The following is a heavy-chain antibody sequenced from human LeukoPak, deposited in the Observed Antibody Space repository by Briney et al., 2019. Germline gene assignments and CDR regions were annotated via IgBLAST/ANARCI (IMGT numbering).Heavy chain of an antibody. CDR2: IYTSGST. D-gene: IGHD3-3*01. Sequence: PSQTLSLTCTVSGGSISSGSYYWSWIRQPAGKGLEWIGRIYTSGSTNYNPSHKSRVTISVDTSKNQFSLKLSSVTAADTAVYYFAGGGMEWLSLYYFDYWGQGTLVTVSS. V-gene: IGHV4-61*02. J-gene: IGHJ4*02. CDR1: GGSISSGSYY. CDR3: AGGGMEWLSLYYFDY.